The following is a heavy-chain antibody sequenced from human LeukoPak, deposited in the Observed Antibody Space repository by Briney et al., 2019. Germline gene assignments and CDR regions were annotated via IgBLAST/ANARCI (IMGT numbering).Heavy chain of an antibody. J-gene: IGHJ6*02. CDR3: ARDMDSSSSDYGMDV. CDR2: INSDGSFT. CDR1: GLPIADFA. V-gene: IGHV3-74*03. Sequence: PGGSLRLSCVASGLPIADFAMHWVRQAPGKGLVWVSRINSDGSFTTYADSVKGRFTISRDNAKKTLYLQMNSLSAEDTAVYFCARDMDSSSSDYGMDVWGQGTTVTVSS. D-gene: IGHD6-6*01.